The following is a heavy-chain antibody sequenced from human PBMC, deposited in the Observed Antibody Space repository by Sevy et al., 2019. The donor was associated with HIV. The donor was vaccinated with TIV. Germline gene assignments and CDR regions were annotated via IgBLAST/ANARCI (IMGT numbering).Heavy chain of an antibody. CDR3: ARGIVVVVAAGPWNY. V-gene: IGHV3-30-3*01. D-gene: IGHD2-15*01. CDR1: GFTFSSYA. CDR2: ISYDGSNK. J-gene: IGHJ4*02. Sequence: GGSLRLSCAASGFTFSSYAMHWVRQAPGKGLEWVAVISYDGSNKYYTDSVKGRFTISRDKSKNTLYLQMNSLRAEDTAVYYCARGIVVVVAAGPWNYWGQGTLVTVPS.